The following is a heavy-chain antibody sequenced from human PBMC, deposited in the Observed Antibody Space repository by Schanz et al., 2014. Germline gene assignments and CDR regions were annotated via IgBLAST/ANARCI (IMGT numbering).Heavy chain of an antibody. Sequence: QVQLVQSGAEVKKPGSSVNVSCEASGGTFGRYTISWLRQAPGQGLEWMGRIYLSDGSTRYAQKFQGRVTVTRETSTTTVYMDLSSLISEDTAVYYCAFDRDDAYDIWGQGTTVTVSS. CDR1: GGTFGRYT. CDR2: IYLSDGST. J-gene: IGHJ3*02. D-gene: IGHD3-9*01. CDR3: AFDRDDAYDI. V-gene: IGHV1-69*02.